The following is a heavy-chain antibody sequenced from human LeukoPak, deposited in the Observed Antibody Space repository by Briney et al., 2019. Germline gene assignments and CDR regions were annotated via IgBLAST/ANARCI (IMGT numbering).Heavy chain of an antibody. D-gene: IGHD2-2*01. CDR1: GFTFSSSA. Sequence: GGSLRLSCAASGFTFSSSAMSWVRQAPGKGLEWVSSISSSSSYIYYADSVKGRLTISRDNAKNSLYLQMNSLRVEDTAVYYCARDLWGIVVPAAHDAFDIWGQGTTVTVSS. CDR2: ISSSSSYI. V-gene: IGHV3-21*01. J-gene: IGHJ3*02. CDR3: ARDLWGIVVPAAHDAFDI.